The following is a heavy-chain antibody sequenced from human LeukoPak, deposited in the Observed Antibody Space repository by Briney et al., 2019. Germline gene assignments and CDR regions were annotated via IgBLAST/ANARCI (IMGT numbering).Heavy chain of an antibody. V-gene: IGHV3-30*02. CDR3: ARAYYDILTGYLGLGLDY. D-gene: IGHD3-9*01. CDR2: IWYDGSYK. Sequence: GGSLRLSCAASGFTFSNYAMHWVRQAPGKGLEWMAIIWYDGSYKYYADSVKGRFTISRDNSKNTLYLQMNSLRAEDTAVYYCARAYYDILTGYLGLGLDYWGQGTLVAVSS. CDR1: GFTFSNYA. J-gene: IGHJ4*02.